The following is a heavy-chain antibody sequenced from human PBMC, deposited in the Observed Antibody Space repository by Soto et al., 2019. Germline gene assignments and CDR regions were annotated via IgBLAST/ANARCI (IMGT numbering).Heavy chain of an antibody. Sequence: SVKVSCKASGYTFTGYYMHWVRQAPGQGLEWMGWINPNSGGTNYAQKFQGRVTMTRDTSISTAYMELSRLRSDDTAVYYCARARHRVVAGTRCKFCWFDRWGQGDLVTVSS. CDR2: INPNSGGT. V-gene: IGHV1-2*02. J-gene: IGHJ5*02. CDR1: GYTFTGYY. D-gene: IGHD2-15*01. CDR3: ARARHRVVAGTRCKFCWFDR.